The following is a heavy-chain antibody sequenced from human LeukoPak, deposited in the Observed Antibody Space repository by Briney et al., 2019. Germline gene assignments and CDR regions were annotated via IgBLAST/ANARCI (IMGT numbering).Heavy chain of an antibody. V-gene: IGHV4-31*03. CDR3: ARDRVVAAGPSWFDP. CDR1: GGSISSGGYY. D-gene: IGHD2-15*01. Sequence: SETLSLTCTVSGGSISSGGYYWSWIRQHPGKGLEWIGYIYYSGSTYYNPSLKSRVTISVDTSKNQFSLKLSSVTAADTAVYYCARDRVVAAGPSWFDPWGQGTLVTVSS. CDR2: IYYSGST. J-gene: IGHJ5*02.